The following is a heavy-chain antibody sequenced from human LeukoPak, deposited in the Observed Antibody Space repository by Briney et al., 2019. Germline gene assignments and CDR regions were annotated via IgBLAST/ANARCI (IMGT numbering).Heavy chain of an antibody. CDR2: IRYDGSNK. CDR3: AKDELQWLVQEIDSFDI. CDR1: GFTFSSYG. V-gene: IGHV3-30*02. Sequence: GGSLRLSCAASGFTFSSYGMHWVRQAPGKGLECVAFIRYDGSNKYYADSVKGRFTISRDNSKNTLYLQMNSLRAEDTAVYYCAKDELQWLVQEIDSFDIWGQGTMVTVSS. J-gene: IGHJ3*02. D-gene: IGHD6-19*01.